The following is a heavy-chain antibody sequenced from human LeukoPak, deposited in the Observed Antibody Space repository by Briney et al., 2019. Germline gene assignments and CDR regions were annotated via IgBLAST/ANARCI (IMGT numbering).Heavy chain of an antibody. J-gene: IGHJ4*02. V-gene: IGHV3-7*01. CDR2: IKQDGSDK. D-gene: IGHD3-10*01. CDR3: ARGGHRQKEF. CDR1: GFTFSNYW. Sequence: QPGGSLRLSCAASGFTFSNYWVTWVRQSPGKGLEWVAIIKQDGSDKYYVDSVKGRFTISRDNAKNSLYLQMSSLRAEDTAVYYCARGGHRQKEFWGQGTLVTVSS.